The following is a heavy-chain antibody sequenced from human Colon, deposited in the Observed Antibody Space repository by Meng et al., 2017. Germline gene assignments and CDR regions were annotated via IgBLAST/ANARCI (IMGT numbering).Heavy chain of an antibody. D-gene: IGHD3-10*01. Sequence: GPLQESGPALVKPSKTLSLTCVVSGGSISGDGYYWSWIRQHPGKGLEWIGYVHDSGDTYYKSSLKSRITISIDTSENQFSLKLKSVTAADTAVYCCARDPSNRGAFFDPWGQGTLVTVSS. J-gene: IGHJ5*02. CDR3: ARDPSNRGAFFDP. CDR2: VHDSGDT. V-gene: IGHV4-31*11. CDR1: GGSISGDGYY.